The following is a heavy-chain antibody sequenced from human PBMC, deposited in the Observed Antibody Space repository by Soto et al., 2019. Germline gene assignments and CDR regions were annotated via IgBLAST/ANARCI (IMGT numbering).Heavy chain of an antibody. CDR2: IYPGDSDT. D-gene: IGHD3-3*01. V-gene: IGHV5-51*01. CDR1: GYTFTDYW. CDR3: VRDICNFSYYYSAIYA. Sequence: PGESLKISCKGSGYTFTDYWIGWVRQLPGKGLEWMGIIYPGDSDTRYSPSFQGHVTITVDKSTNTAYLQWNTLRASDTAMYYCVRDICNFSYYYSAIYACGQETTLTVSS. J-gene: IGHJ6*02.